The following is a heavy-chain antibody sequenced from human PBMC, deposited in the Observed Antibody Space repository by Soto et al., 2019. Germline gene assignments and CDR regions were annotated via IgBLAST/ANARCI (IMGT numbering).Heavy chain of an antibody. Sequence: QITLKESGPTLVKPTQTLTLTCTFSGFSLSTRRVGVGWIRQPPGKALEWLALIYWDDDKRYSPSLNSRLTITKDTSKNQVVLTMTNMGPVDTATYYCAHSTYSSSWYGDAFDIWGQGTMVTVSS. J-gene: IGHJ3*02. V-gene: IGHV2-5*02. CDR2: IYWDDDK. CDR1: GFSLSTRRVG. D-gene: IGHD6-13*01. CDR3: AHSTYSSSWYGDAFDI.